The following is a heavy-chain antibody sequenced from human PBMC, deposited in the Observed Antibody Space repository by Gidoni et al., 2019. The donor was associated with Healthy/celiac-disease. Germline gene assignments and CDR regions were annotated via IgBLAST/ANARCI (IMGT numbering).Heavy chain of an antibody. V-gene: IGHV3-23*01. CDR3: APLPIAAAGNLFDY. Sequence: EVQLLESGGGLVQPGGSLRLSCAASGFTFSSDARSWVRQAPGKGLGWVSAISGSGGSTYYADSVKGRFTISRDNSKNTLYLQMNSLRAEDTAVYYCAPLPIAAAGNLFDYWGQGTLVTVSS. CDR1: GFTFSSDA. J-gene: IGHJ4*02. D-gene: IGHD6-13*01. CDR2: ISGSGGST.